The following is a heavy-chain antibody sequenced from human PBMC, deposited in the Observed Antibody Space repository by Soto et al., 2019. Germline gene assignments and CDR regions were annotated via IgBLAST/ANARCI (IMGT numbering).Heavy chain of an antibody. D-gene: IGHD3-16*01. CDR1: GTIFSSYT. CDR3: ARGLGGRMDD. J-gene: IGHJ6*02. V-gene: IGHV1-69*08. CDR2: IIPILGET. Sequence: QVQLVHSGAEVKKPGSSVRVSCKASGTIFSSYTISWVRQAPGQGLEWMGRIIPILGETNSAQKFQGRVTLTADKSTNTAYMELNSLRLEDTALYYCARGLGGRMDDWGQGTTVTVSS.